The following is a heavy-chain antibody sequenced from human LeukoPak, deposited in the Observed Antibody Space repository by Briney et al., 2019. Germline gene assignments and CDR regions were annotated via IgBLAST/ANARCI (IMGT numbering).Heavy chain of an antibody. V-gene: IGHV3-53*05. D-gene: IGHD3-22*01. J-gene: IGHJ4*02. CDR3: AREDDSSGFEANGLDY. CDR2: IYAGGST. CDR1: GFIVSDNF. Sequence: TGGSLRLSCAASGFIVSDNFMSWVRQAPGKGLEWVSVIYAGGSTYYADSVKGRFTISRDNSKNTLYLQMNSLRAEDTAVYYCAREDDSSGFEANGLDYWGQGTLVTVSS.